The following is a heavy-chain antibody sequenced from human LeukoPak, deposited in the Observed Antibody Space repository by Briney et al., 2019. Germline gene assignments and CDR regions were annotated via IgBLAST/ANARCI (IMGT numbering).Heavy chain of an antibody. Sequence: SETLSLTCTVSGGSISSYYWSWIRQPPGKGLEWIGYIYYSGSTNYNPSLKSRVTISVDTSKNQFSLKLSSETAADTAVYYCAGTRRDGYKQYFQHWGQGTLVTVSS. V-gene: IGHV4-59*01. D-gene: IGHD5-24*01. J-gene: IGHJ1*01. CDR2: IYYSGST. CDR3: AGTRRDGYKQYFQH. CDR1: GGSISSYY.